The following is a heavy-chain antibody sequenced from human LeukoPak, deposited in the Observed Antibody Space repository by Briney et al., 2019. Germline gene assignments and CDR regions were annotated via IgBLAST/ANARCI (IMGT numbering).Heavy chain of an antibody. CDR3: ARCIDYGDYSDYFDY. J-gene: IGHJ4*02. CDR2: IYYSGST. Sequence: PSETLSLTCTVSGGSISSYYWSWLRQPPGKGLEGIGYIYYSGSTNYNPSLKSRVTISVDTSKNQFSLKLSSVTAADTAVYYCARCIDYGDYSDYFDYWGQGTLVTVSS. D-gene: IGHD4-17*01. V-gene: IGHV4-59*01. CDR1: GGSISSYY.